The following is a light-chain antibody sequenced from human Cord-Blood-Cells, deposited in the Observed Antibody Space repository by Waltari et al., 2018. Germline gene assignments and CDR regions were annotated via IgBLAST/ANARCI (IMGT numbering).Light chain of an antibody. Sequence: QSALTQPRSVSGSPGQSVTISCTGTSSDVGGYNYVSWYQQHPGKAPKLMIYDVSKRQSGVPDRFSGSKSGHPPTLPNSRLQAEDEADYYCCSYAGSYTYVSGTGTKLTVL. V-gene: IGLV2-11*01. J-gene: IGLJ1*01. CDR3: CSYAGSYTYV. CDR1: SSDVGGYNY. CDR2: DVS.